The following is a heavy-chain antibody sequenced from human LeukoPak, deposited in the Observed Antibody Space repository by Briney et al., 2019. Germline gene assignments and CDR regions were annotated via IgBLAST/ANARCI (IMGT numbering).Heavy chain of an antibody. D-gene: IGHD6-13*01. CDR2: ISYDGSNK. CDR3: ASPYSSSSY. Sequence: GGSLRLSCAASGFTFSSYGMHWVRQAPGKGLEWVAVISYDGSNKYYADSVKGRFTISRDNSKNTLYLQMNSLRAEDTAVYYCASPYSSSSYWGQGTLVTVSS. J-gene: IGHJ4*02. CDR1: GFTFSSYG. V-gene: IGHV3-30*03.